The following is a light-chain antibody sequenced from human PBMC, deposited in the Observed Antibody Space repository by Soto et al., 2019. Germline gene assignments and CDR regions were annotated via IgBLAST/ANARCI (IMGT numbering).Light chain of an antibody. Sequence: EIVMTQSPATLSVSPGERATLSCRASQSVSGNLAWYQQKPGQAPRLLIYGASTGATGIPARFSGSGSGTEFPLPISSLQSEDFAVYYCQQYNNWPPTFGQGTKVEIK. CDR1: QSVSGN. CDR3: QQYNNWPPT. J-gene: IGKJ1*01. CDR2: GAS. V-gene: IGKV3-15*01.